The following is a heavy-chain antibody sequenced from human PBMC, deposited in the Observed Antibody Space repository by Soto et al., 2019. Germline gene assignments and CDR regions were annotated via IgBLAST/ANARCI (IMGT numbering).Heavy chain of an antibody. CDR3: ARSRYCSSTSCFTLGDYFDS. D-gene: IGHD2-2*01. Sequence: SETLSLTCTVSGDSISSGDYYWSWIRQSPGKGLEWIGHIYYSGSTYYNPALKSRVTISVDTSKNQFSLKLSSVTAADTAVYHCARSRYCSSTSCFTLGDYFDSWGQGTLVTVYS. CDR1: GDSISSGDYY. CDR2: IYYSGST. J-gene: IGHJ4*02. V-gene: IGHV4-30-4*01.